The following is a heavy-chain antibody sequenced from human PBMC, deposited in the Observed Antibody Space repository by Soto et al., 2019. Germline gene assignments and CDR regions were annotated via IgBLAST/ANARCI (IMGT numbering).Heavy chain of an antibody. Sequence: ASVKVSCKASGYTFTSYAMHWVRQAPGQRLEWMGWISAYNGNTNYAQKLQGRVTMTTDTSTSTAYMELRSLRSDDTAVYYCARGTVNPEYSGYDNFDYWGQGTLVTVSS. D-gene: IGHD5-12*01. CDR2: ISAYNGNT. CDR3: ARGTVNPEYSGYDNFDY. CDR1: GYTFTSYA. V-gene: IGHV1-18*01. J-gene: IGHJ4*02.